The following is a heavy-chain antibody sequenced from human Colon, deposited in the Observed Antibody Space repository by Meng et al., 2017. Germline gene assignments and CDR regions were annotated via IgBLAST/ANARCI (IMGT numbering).Heavy chain of an antibody. V-gene: IGHV3-74*01. CDR1: GFTFSSYW. D-gene: IGHD1-26*01. J-gene: IGHJ4*02. CDR3: VRVTSGRDHSPFGY. Sequence: GESLKISCAASGFTFSSYWMHWVRQAPGMGLGWVSRIDTDGSTTTYADSVKGRFTISRDNARNTLLLQMNSLRAEDTAVYYCVRVTSGRDHSPFGYWGQGTLVTVSS. CDR2: IDTDGSTT.